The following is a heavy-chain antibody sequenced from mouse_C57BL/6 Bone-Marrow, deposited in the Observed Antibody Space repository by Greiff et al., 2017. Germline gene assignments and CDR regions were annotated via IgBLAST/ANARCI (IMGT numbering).Heavy chain of an antibody. V-gene: IGHV14-3*01. J-gene: IGHJ1*03. D-gene: IGHD1-1*01. CDR1: GFNINNTY. Sequence: VQLQQSVAELVRPGASVKLSCTASGFNINNTYMHWVKQRPEQGLEWIGRIDPANGNTKYAPKFQGKATLTVDTSSNTAYLQRSSLTSDDTAIYYCTRSGDYYGSGGVWGTGTTVTVSS. CDR3: TRSGDYYGSGGV. CDR2: IDPANGNT.